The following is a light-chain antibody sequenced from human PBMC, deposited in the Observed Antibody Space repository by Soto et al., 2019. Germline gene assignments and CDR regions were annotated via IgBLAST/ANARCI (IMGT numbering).Light chain of an antibody. V-gene: IGKV2-30*01. CDR3: LQGTHLPYP. J-gene: IGKJ1*01. CDR1: RSLVYSDGNTS. Sequence: DVVMTQSPLPLPVTLGQPASISCRSSRSLVYSDGNTSLNWVQQRQGQAPRRLICEVSNRDSGVPDRFCRRAARSDFTRKISRLVAEDVGVYYCLQGTHLPYPLGQGPKVE. CDR2: EVS.